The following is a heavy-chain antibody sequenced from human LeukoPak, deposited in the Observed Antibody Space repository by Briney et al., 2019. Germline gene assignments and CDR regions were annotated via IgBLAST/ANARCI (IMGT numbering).Heavy chain of an antibody. CDR3: ASSQRAGVNAPMAYSI. D-gene: IGHD5-18*01. J-gene: IGHJ4*02. Sequence: PGGSLRLSCAASGFTFSSSVMSWVRQAPGKGLEWIGYIYYSGSTSYSSSLKSRVTISLDTSKNQFSLRLSSLTAADSAVYYCASSQRAGVNAPMAYSIWGQGTLVTVSS. V-gene: IGHV4-59*01. CDR2: IYYSGST. CDR1: GFTFSSSV.